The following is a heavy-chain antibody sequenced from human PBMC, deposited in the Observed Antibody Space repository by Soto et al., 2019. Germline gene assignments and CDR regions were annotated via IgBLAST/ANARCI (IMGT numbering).Heavy chain of an antibody. CDR2: ISGSGGST. CDR3: AKVEGSCWASTSFYYYGMDV. V-gene: IGHV3-23*01. Sequence: PGGSLRLSCAASGFTFSSYAMSWVRQAPGKGLEWVSAISGSGGSTYYADSVKGRFTISRDNSKNTLYLQMNSLRAEDTAVYYCAKVEGSCWASTSFYYYGMDVWGQGTTVTVSS. D-gene: IGHD6-19*01. J-gene: IGHJ6*02. CDR1: GFTFSSYA.